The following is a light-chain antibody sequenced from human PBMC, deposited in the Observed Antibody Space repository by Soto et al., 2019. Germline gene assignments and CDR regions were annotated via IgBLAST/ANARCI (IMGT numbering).Light chain of an antibody. CDR2: GAS. CDR3: QQYGSSRTWT. V-gene: IGKV3-20*01. Sequence: EIVLAPSPGTLSLSPGERATLSCRASRSVSSSYLAWYQQKPGQTPRLLIYGASSRATGIPDRFSGSGSGTDFTLTISRLEPEDFAVYYCQQYGSSRTWTFGQGTKVDI. J-gene: IGKJ1*01. CDR1: RSVSSSY.